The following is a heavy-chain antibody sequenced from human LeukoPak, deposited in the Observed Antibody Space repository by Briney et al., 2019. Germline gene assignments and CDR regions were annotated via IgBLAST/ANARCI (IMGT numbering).Heavy chain of an antibody. V-gene: IGHV4-59*12. CDR1: SDSISSYY. CDR2: THYGGSN. J-gene: IGHJ3*01. D-gene: IGHD2-21*01. CDR3: ARLGAIHDAFDV. Sequence: KSSETLSLTCTVYSDSISSYYWSWIRQPQGKGLEWIGNTHYGGSNKYNSSLKSRSTISVNTSNNQFTLRVTSLTAAARAVYYGARLGAIHDAFDVWGQGTLVTVSS.